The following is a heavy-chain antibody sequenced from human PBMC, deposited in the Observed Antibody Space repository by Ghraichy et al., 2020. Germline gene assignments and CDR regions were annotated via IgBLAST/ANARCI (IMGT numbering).Heavy chain of an antibody. CDR1: GFTFSSYA. CDR2: ISYDGSNK. J-gene: IGHJ3*02. CDR3: AGEYFYGSGSYQKKGDAFEI. D-gene: IGHD3-10*01. V-gene: IGHV3-30*04. Sequence: GESLNISCAASGFTFSSYAMHWVRQAPGKGLEWVAVISYDGSNKYYADSVKGRFTISRDNPKNTLYLHMNSLRAEDTAVYYCAGEYFYGSGSYQKKGDAFEIWGQGTMVAFSS.